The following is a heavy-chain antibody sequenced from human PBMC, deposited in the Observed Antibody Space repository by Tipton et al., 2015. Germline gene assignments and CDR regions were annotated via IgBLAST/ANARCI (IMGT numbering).Heavy chain of an antibody. CDR2: VYYSGST. Sequence: TLSLTCIVSGGSVSSGSYYWSWIRQPPGKGLEWIGYVYYSGSTNYNPSLKSRVTISVDTSKNQFSLKLSSVTAADTAVYYCVRVDPGNWFDPWGQGTLVTVSS. CDR3: VRVDPGNWFDP. CDR1: GGSVSSGSYY. J-gene: IGHJ5*02. D-gene: IGHD3-10*01. V-gene: IGHV4-61*01.